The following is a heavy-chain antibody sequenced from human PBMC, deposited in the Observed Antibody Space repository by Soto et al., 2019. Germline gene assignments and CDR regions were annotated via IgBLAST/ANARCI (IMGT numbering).Heavy chain of an antibody. V-gene: IGHV4-39*01. CDR2: IYYSGST. CDR3: ARNGWELSWFDP. Sequence: SETLSLTCTVSGGSISSSSYYWGWIRQPPGKGLEWIGSIYYSGSTYYNPSLKSRVTISVDTSKNQFSLKLSSVTAADTAVYYCARNGWELSWFDPWGQGTLVTVSS. CDR1: GGSISSSSYY. J-gene: IGHJ5*02. D-gene: IGHD1-26*01.